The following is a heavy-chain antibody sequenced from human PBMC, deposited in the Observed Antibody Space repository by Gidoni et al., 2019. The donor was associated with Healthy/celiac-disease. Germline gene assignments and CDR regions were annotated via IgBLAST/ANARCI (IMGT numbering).Heavy chain of an antibody. CDR3: ARDHTVLRYFDWLLSGLGR. CDR1: GFTFSSYG. Sequence: QVQLVESGGGVVQPGRSLRLSCAASGFTFSSYGMHWVRQATGKGLGWLAVICYYGSNKYYADSVKGRFTISRDNSKNTLYLQMNSLRAEDTAVYYCARDHTVLRYFDWLLSGLGRWGQGTLVTVSS. CDR2: ICYYGSNK. V-gene: IGHV3-33*01. D-gene: IGHD3-9*01. J-gene: IGHJ4*02.